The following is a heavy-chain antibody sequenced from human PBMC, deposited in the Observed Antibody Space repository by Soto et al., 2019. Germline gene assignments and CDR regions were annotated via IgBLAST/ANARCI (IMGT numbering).Heavy chain of an antibody. D-gene: IGHD6-13*01. V-gene: IGHV4-34*01. CDR1: GGSFSGYY. Sequence: PSETLSLTCAVYGGSFSGYYWSWIRQPPGKGLEWIGEINHSGSTNYNPSLKSRVTISVDTSKNQFSLKLSSVTAADTAVYYCARGKSKQQLVGGPGRYNWFDPWGQGTLVTVSS. J-gene: IGHJ5*02. CDR3: ARGKSKQQLVGGPGRYNWFDP. CDR2: INHSGST.